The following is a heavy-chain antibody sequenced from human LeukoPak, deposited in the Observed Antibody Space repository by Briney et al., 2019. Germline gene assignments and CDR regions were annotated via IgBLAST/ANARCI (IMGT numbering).Heavy chain of an antibody. CDR2: ISYDGSNK. V-gene: IGHV3-30*03. D-gene: IGHD4-17*01. CDR3: AREDYGDYFPRWYFDY. Sequence: GGSLRLSCAASGFTFSSYAMSWVRQAPGKGLECVAVISYDGSNKYYADSVKGRFTISRDNSKNTLYLQMNSLRAEDTAVYYCAREDYGDYFPRWYFDYWGQGTLVTVSS. CDR1: GFTFSSYA. J-gene: IGHJ4*02.